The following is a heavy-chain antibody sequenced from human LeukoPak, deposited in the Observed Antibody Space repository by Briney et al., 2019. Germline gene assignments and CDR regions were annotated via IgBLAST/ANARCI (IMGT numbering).Heavy chain of an antibody. CDR3: ARARLNYYDSSGPNDY. D-gene: IGHD3-22*01. J-gene: IGHJ4*02. Sequence: ASVKVSCKASGCTFTSYDINWVRQATGQGLEWMGWMSPNSGNTGYAQKFQGRVTMTRNTSISTAYMELSSLRSEDTAVYYCARARLNYYDSSGPNDYWGQGTLVTVSS. CDR1: GCTFTSYD. V-gene: IGHV1-8*01. CDR2: MSPNSGNT.